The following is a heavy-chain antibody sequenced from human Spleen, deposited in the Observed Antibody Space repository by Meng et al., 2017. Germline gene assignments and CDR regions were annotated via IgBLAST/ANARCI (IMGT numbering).Heavy chain of an antibody. V-gene: IGHV4-38-2*02. CDR1: GYSISSGYY. D-gene: IGHD7-27*01. CDR2: IYHSGST. J-gene: IGHJ6*02. Sequence: SETLSLTCTVSGYSISSGYYRCWLRPPAGKGLEGIGSIYHSGSTYYNPSLKSRVTISVDTSKNQFSLKLSSVTAADTAVYYCASDSTGAYYYYYCMDVWGQGTTVTVSS. CDR3: ASDSTGAYYYYYCMDV.